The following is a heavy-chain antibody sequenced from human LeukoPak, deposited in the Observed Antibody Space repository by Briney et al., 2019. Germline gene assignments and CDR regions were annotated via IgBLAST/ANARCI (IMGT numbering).Heavy chain of an antibody. V-gene: IGHV1-2*06. CDR3: ARAGLDGYNFDY. CDR2: MNGNSGVT. CDR1: GYTFTDYF. D-gene: IGHD5-24*01. J-gene: IGHJ4*02. Sequence: ASVKVSCKASGYTFTDYFIHWVRQAPGQGPEWMGRMNGNSGVTMYAQTLQDRVTMTRDTSISTAYMELSRLTSDDTAVYYCARAGLDGYNFDYWGQGTLVTVSS.